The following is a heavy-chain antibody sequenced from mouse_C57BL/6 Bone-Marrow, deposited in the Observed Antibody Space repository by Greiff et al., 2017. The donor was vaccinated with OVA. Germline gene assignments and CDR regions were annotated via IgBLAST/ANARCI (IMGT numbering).Heavy chain of an antibody. V-gene: IGHV1-69*01. Sequence: QVQLQQPGAELVMPGASVKLSCKASGYTFTSYWMHWVKQRPGQGLEWIGEIDPSDSYTNYNQKFKGKSTLTVDKSSSTAYMQLSSLTSEDSAVYYCARPSRGLLLDYGGQGTTLTVSS. J-gene: IGHJ2*01. CDR2: IDPSDSYT. CDR1: GYTFTSYW. D-gene: IGHD2-3*01. CDR3: ARPSRGLLLDY.